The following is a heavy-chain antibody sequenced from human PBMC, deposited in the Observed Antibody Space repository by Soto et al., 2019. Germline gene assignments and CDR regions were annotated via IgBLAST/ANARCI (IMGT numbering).Heavy chain of an antibody. CDR2: VIPMFGTA. CDR3: ARGGYYYDISGYSVLDY. Sequence: QVQLVQSGAEVKKPGSSVKVSCKSSGGTFISYAISWLRQAPGQGLEWMGGVIPMFGTANYAQKFQGRVTITADESTSTAYMELSSLRSEDTAVYYCARGGYYYDISGYSVLDYWGQGTLVTVYS. J-gene: IGHJ4*02. D-gene: IGHD3-22*01. V-gene: IGHV1-69*01. CDR1: GGTFISYA.